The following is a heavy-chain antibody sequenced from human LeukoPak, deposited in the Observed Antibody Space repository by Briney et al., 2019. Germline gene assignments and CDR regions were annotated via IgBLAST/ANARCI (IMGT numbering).Heavy chain of an antibody. J-gene: IGHJ4*02. D-gene: IGHD4-17*01. CDR1: GGSISSYY. V-gene: IGHV4-59*08. Sequence: SETLSLTCTVSGGSISSYYRSWIRQPPGKGLEWIGYIYYSGSTNYNPSLKSRVTISVDTSKNQFSLKLSSVTAADTAVYYCARNRFDYGDHSDFDYWGQGTLVTVSS. CDR3: ARNRFDYGDHSDFDY. CDR2: IYYSGST.